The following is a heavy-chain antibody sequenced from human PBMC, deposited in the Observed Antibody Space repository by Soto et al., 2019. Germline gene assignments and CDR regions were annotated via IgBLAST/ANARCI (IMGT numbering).Heavy chain of an antibody. J-gene: IGHJ4*02. Sequence: SETLSLTCTVSGGSVSSGTYYWNWIRQPPGKGLEWIGYITYSGSSNYNPSLRSRVTMSLSTSKNQLSLKLNSVTAADKAVYYGVRARGSGNIHLFGYLGQGTLVTVSS. CDR1: GGSVSSGTYY. V-gene: IGHV4-61*01. D-gene: IGHD3-10*01. CDR2: ITYSGSS. CDR3: VRARGSGNIHLFGY.